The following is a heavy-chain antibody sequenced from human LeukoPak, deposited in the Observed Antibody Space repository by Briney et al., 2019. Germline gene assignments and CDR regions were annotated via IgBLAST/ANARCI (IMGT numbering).Heavy chain of an antibody. CDR2: IYQSGNA. J-gene: IGHJ4*02. CDR1: GYSISSGYY. CDR3: ARGYVSSGYYFPFDY. Sequence: SETLSLTCAVSGYSISSGYYWGWIRQPPGQGLEWIGSIYQSGNAYYNPSLKSRVTISVDTSKNQFSLKLSSVTAADTAVYYCARGYVSSGYYFPFDYWGQGTLVTVSS. D-gene: IGHD3-22*01. V-gene: IGHV4-38-2*01.